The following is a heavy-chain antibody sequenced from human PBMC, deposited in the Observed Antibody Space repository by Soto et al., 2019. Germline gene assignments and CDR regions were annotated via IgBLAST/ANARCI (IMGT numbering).Heavy chain of an antibody. CDR2: IYYSGNT. V-gene: IGHV4-59*01. J-gene: IGHJ2*01. CDR1: GGSMTNYD. Sequence: QVHLLESGPGLLKSSETLSLTCIVSGGSMTNYDWSWIRQPPGKGLEWIGYIYYSGNTKYNPSLKSRVTISKDTSKNQFSLKLSSVTAEDTAVYYCPRVGYSCSWLWFFDLWGRGTLVTVSS. CDR3: PRVGYSCSWLWFFDL. D-gene: IGHD6-13*01.